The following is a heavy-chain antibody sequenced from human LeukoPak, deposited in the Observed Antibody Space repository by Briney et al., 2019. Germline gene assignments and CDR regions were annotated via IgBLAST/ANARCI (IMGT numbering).Heavy chain of an antibody. D-gene: IGHD5-24*01. Sequence: RPSETLSLTCTVSGGSISSYYWSWIRQPPGKGLEWIGSIYYSGSTNYNPSLKSRVSISVDTSKNQFSLKLSSVTAADTAVYYCARETRDGYNPGDAFDIWGQGTMLTVSS. J-gene: IGHJ3*02. CDR1: GGSISSYY. V-gene: IGHV4-59*01. CDR2: IYYSGST. CDR3: ARETRDGYNPGDAFDI.